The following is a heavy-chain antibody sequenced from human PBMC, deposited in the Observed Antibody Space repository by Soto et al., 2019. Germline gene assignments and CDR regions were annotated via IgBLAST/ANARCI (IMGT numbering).Heavy chain of an antibody. CDR2: INPNSGGT. V-gene: IGHV1-2*04. CDR1: GYTFTGYY. Sequence: GASVKVSCKASGYTFTGYYMHWVRQAPGQGLEWMGWINPNSGGTNYAQKFQGWVTMTRDTSISPAYMELSRLRSDDTAVYYCARDQGGYCSGGSCQDAFDIWGQGTMVTVSS. J-gene: IGHJ3*02. CDR3: ARDQGGYCSGGSCQDAFDI. D-gene: IGHD2-15*01.